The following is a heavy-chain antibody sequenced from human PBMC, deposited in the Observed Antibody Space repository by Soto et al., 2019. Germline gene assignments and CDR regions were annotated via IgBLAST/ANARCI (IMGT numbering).Heavy chain of an antibody. CDR2: VYWDDDK. D-gene: IGHD3-16*01. Sequence: QITLKESGPTLVKPAQTLTLTCTVSGFSLSTSGVAVGWLRQPPGKAPEWLALVYWDDDKRYSPSLKSRLTITKDTSKNQVVLTMTNMEPVDTATYYCAHRPITFMASWFDPWGQGIPVTVSS. CDR3: AHRPITFMASWFDP. CDR1: GFSLSTSGVA. V-gene: IGHV2-5*02. J-gene: IGHJ5*02.